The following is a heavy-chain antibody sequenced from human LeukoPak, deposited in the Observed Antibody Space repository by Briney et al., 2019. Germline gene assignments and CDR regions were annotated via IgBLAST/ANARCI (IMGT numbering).Heavy chain of an antibody. Sequence: GGSLRLSCAASGFTVSSNYMSWVRQATGKGLEWVSAIGTAGDTYYPDSVKGRFTISRENAKNSLYLQMNSLRAGDTAVYYCARQAGYYDSSGYYYKDGAFDIWGQGTMVTVSS. CDR3: ARQAGYYDSSGYYYKDGAFDI. J-gene: IGHJ3*02. CDR1: GFTVSSNY. D-gene: IGHD3-22*01. V-gene: IGHV3-13*04. CDR2: IGTAGDT.